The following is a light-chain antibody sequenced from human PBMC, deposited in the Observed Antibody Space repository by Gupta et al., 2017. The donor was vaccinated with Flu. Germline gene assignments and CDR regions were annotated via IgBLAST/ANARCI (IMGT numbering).Light chain of an antibody. V-gene: IGLV2-8*01. Sequence: TSSDVGGYKYFSWYQQHPGEAPKLMIYEVTERPSGVPDRFSGAKSGNTASLTVSGLQGDDEAYYYCSAYAGGQWVFGGGTKLTVL. CDR2: EVT. CDR3: SAYAGGQWV. J-gene: IGLJ3*02. CDR1: SSDVGGYKY.